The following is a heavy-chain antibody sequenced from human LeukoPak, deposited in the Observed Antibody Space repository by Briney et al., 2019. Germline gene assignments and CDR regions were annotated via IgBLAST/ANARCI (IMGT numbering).Heavy chain of an antibody. Sequence: GGSLGLSCAASGFTFSSYAMSWVRQAPGKELEWVSGISDSGDITYYADSVKGRFTISRDNSKNTLYVQMNSLRVEDTAVYFCAKDRRGGSYYAATLDIWGPGTMVTVSS. CDR1: GFTFSSYA. V-gene: IGHV3-23*01. CDR3: AKDRRGGSYYAATLDI. J-gene: IGHJ3*02. D-gene: IGHD1-26*01. CDR2: ISDSGDIT.